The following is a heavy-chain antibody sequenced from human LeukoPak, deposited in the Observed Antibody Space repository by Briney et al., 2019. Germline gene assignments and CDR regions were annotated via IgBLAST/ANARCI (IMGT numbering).Heavy chain of an antibody. CDR2: ISSSGSTI. CDR1: GFTFSDYY. Sequence: PWGSLRLSCAASGFTFSDYYMSWIRQAPGKGLEWVSYISSSGSTIYYADSVKGRFTISRDNAKNSLYLQMNSLRAEDTAVYYCARDRSGSYYSPYYFDYWGQGTLVTVSS. V-gene: IGHV3-11*01. D-gene: IGHD1-26*01. CDR3: ARDRSGSYYSPYYFDY. J-gene: IGHJ4*02.